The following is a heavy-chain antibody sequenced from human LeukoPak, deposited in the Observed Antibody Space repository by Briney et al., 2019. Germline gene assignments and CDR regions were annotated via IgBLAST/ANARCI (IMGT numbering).Heavy chain of an antibody. CDR2: IYYCGST. CDR3: ARDRDWFDP. Sequence: SENLSLTCTVSGGSISSHYWSWIRQPPGKGLEWIGYIYYCGSTNYNPSLKSRVTISVDTSKNQFSLKLSSVTAADTAVYYCARDRDWFDPWGQGTLVTVST. CDR1: GGSISSHY. J-gene: IGHJ5*02. V-gene: IGHV4-59*11. D-gene: IGHD3-10*01.